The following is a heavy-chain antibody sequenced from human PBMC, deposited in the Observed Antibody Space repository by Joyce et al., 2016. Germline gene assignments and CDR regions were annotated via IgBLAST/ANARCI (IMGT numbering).Heavy chain of an antibody. CDR1: GDSVSSNSAA. J-gene: IGHJ4*02. Sequence: GPGLVKPSQTLSLTCAISGDSVSSNSAAWNWIRQSPSRGLEWLGRTYYRSKWYNDYAVSVKSRITINPDTPKNQFSLQLNSVTPEDAAVYYCARAGYYHTSGYYYPNFDYWGPGTLVTVSS. CDR2: TYYRSKWYN. CDR3: ARAGYYHTSGYYYPNFDY. D-gene: IGHD3-22*01. V-gene: IGHV6-1*01.